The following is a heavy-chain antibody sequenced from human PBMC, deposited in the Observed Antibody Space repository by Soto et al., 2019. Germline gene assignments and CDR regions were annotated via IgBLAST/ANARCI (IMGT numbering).Heavy chain of an antibody. CDR2: ISGSGGST. CDR1: GFTFSSYA. Sequence: GGSLRLSCAASGFTFSSYAMSWVRQAPGKGLEWVSAISGSGGSTHYADSVKGRFTISRDNSKNTLYLQMNSLRAEDTAVYYCAKRDLIAVAGVPPDYYYYGMDVWGQGTTVTVSS. CDR3: AKRDLIAVAGVPPDYYYYGMDV. J-gene: IGHJ6*02. V-gene: IGHV3-23*01. D-gene: IGHD6-19*01.